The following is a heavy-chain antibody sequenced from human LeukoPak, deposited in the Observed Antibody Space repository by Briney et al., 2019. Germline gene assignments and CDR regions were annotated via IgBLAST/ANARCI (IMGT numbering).Heavy chain of an antibody. CDR3: ARGSGSYQDAFDI. CDR2: IYTSGST. V-gene: IGHV4-61*02. D-gene: IGHD3-10*01. CDR1: GGSISSGSYY. Sequence: PSETLSLTCTVSGGSISSGSYYWSWIRQPAGKGLEWIGRIYTSGSTNYNPSLKSRVTISVDTSKNQFSLKLSSVTAADTAVYYCARGSGSYQDAFDIWGQGTMVTVSS. J-gene: IGHJ3*02.